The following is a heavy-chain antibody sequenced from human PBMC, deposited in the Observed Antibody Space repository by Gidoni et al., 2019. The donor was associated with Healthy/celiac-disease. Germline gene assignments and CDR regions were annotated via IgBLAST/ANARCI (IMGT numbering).Heavy chain of an antibody. V-gene: IGHV1-8*01. CDR1: GDTFTRDE. D-gene: IGHD2-15*01. J-gene: IGHJ6*02. Sequence: QVQLVQSGAEVKKPGAAVKGACKASGDTFTRDEINWVRQAPGHGLEWMGGMNPNSGNPGSAQTFQGRVTMTLNPSISTAYFALRSLRSDDTAVYYCARRASCSCGSCYSPGGYSYYCMDVWGQGTTVTVSS. CDR3: ARRASCSCGSCYSPGGYSYYCMDV. CDR2: MNPNSGNP.